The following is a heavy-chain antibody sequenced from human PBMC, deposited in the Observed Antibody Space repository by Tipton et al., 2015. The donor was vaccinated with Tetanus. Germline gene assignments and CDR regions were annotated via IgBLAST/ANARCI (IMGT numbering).Heavy chain of an antibody. D-gene: IGHD5-24*01. V-gene: IGHV4-34*01. CDR3: ARGGRDAYNNPLGAFDV. J-gene: IGHJ3*01. Sequence: GLVKPSETLSLTCAVSGGSFSDFYWSWIRQVPGQGLVWIGEISHSGSSSYSPSLKSRVTISVDTSKNQFSLRLRSVAAADTAVYYCARGGRDAYNNPLGAFDVWGRGTTVTVSS. CDR2: ISHSGSS. CDR1: GGSFSDFY.